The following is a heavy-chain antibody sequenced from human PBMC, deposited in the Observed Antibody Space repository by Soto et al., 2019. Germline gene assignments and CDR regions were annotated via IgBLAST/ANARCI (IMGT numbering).Heavy chain of an antibody. CDR2: IGREESYT. J-gene: IGHJ6*03. CDR3: ATDPYPGHSLPYCYCINMNV. V-gene: IGHV3-21*01. Sequence: EVQLVESGGGLVRPGGTMRLSCAGSGITSSSYGLNWVRQAPGKGLEWVSSIGREESYTYYADSVTGRFTISRDNARNSLYLQMNRLGAQDTAVYSCATDPYPGHSLPYCYCINMNVRGNRT. CDR1: GITSSSYG.